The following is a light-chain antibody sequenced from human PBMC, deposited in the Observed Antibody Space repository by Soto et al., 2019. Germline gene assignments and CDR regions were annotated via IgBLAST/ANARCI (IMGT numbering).Light chain of an antibody. CDR1: QNINKW. CDR2: DAS. CDR3: QQYNSYSWT. V-gene: IGKV1-5*01. Sequence: DIQMTQSPSTLSASVGDRVVSTCRASQNINKWLAWYQQKPGKAPKFLIYDASTLETGVPSRFSGSGSGTEFTLTISSLQPDDFATYYCQQYNSYSWTFGQGTKADIK. J-gene: IGKJ1*01.